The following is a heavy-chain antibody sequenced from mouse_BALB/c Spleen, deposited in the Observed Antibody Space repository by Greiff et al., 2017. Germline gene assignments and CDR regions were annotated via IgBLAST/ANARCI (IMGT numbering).Heavy chain of an antibody. J-gene: IGHJ2*01. CDR1: GFTFSSFG. V-gene: IGHV5-17*02. Sequence: EVKLMESGGGLVKPGGSLKLSCAASGFTFSSFGMHWVRQAPEKGLEWVAYIRSGSSTIYYADTVKGRFTISRDNPKHTLFMQMTSLRSEDTAMYYCARSPIFYGNYGYCDYWSQGTTLTVSS. CDR2: IRSGSSTI. D-gene: IGHD2-1*01. CDR3: ARSPIFYGNYGYCDY.